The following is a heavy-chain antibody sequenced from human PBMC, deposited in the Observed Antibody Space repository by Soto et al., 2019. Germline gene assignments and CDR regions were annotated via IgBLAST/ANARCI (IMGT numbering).Heavy chain of an antibody. CDR3: ARLRYSGYPGLDY. CDR1: GGSISSGGYY. Sequence: QVQLQESGPGLVKPSQTLSLTCTVSGGSISSGGYYWSWIRQHPGKSLEWIGYIYYSGSTYYNPSLKSRVTISVDTSKNQFSLKLSSVTAADTAVYYCARLRYSGYPGLDYWGQGTLVTVSS. D-gene: IGHD5-12*01. J-gene: IGHJ4*02. V-gene: IGHV4-31*03. CDR2: IYYSGST.